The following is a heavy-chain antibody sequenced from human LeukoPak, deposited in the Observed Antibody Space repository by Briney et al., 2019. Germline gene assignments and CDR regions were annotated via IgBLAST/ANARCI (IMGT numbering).Heavy chain of an antibody. CDR2: IYYSGST. J-gene: IGHJ4*02. D-gene: IGHD2-2*01. CDR1: GGSISSYY. V-gene: IGHV4-59*01. CDR3: ARGSVVVPAAMVY. Sequence: PSETLSLTCTVSGGSISSYYWSWLRQPPGKGLEWIGYIYYSGSTNYNPSLKSRVTISVDTSKNQFSLKLSSVTAADTAVYYCARGSVVVPAAMVYWGQGTLVTVSS.